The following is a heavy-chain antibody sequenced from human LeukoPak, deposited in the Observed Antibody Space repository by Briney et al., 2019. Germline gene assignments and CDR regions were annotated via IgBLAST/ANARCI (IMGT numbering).Heavy chain of an antibody. Sequence: ASVKVSCKASGYTFTSYDINWVRQATGQGLEWMGWMNPNSGNTGYAQKFQGRVTMTRNTSISTAYMELSSLRSEDTAVYYCATIYPFGIYYFDYWGQGTLVTVSS. CDR2: MNPNSGNT. CDR1: GYTFTSYD. V-gene: IGHV1-8*01. CDR3: ATIYPFGIYYFDY. D-gene: IGHD3-10*01. J-gene: IGHJ4*02.